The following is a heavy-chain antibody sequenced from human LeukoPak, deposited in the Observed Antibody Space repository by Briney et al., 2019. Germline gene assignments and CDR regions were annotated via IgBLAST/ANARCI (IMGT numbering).Heavy chain of an antibody. CDR3: AREVIVVVVAAPGWFDP. D-gene: IGHD2-15*01. CDR2: IYYSGST. V-gene: IGHV4-30-4*01. CDR1: GGSISSGDYY. Sequence: SETLSLTCTVSGGSISSGDYYWSWIRQPPGKGLEWIGYIYYSGSTYYNPSLKSRVTISVDTSKNQFSLKLSSVTAADMAVYYCAREVIVVVVAAPGWFDPWGQGTLVTVSS. J-gene: IGHJ5*02.